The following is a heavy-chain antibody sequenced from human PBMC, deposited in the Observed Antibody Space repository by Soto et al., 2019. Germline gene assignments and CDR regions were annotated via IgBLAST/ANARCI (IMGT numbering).Heavy chain of an antibody. CDR3: ATDSAGRGPFDP. Sequence: QVQLQESGPRLVRPSGTLSLTCTISGGSFGTNYWSWIRQAPGKGLEWIGYTYHTGSTKYNPSLTSRATISVDTSKNQFSLTLNSAAAADTAVYYCATDSAGRGPFDPWGQGILVTVSS. J-gene: IGHJ5*02. CDR1: GGSFGTNY. D-gene: IGHD3-10*01. CDR2: TYHTGST. V-gene: IGHV4-59*13.